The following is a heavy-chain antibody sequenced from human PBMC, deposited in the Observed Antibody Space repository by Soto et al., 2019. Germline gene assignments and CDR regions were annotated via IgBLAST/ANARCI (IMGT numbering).Heavy chain of an antibody. D-gene: IGHD3-22*01. CDR2: IDPSDSYT. Sequence: GESLKISCKGSGYSFTSYWISWERQMPGKVLEWMGRIDPSDSYTNYSPSFQGHVTISADKSISTAYLQWSSLKASDTAMYYCARRRYYDSSGYPDHYYYYGMDVWGQGXTVTVSS. V-gene: IGHV5-10-1*01. CDR1: GYSFTSYW. CDR3: ARRRYYDSSGYPDHYYYYGMDV. J-gene: IGHJ6*02.